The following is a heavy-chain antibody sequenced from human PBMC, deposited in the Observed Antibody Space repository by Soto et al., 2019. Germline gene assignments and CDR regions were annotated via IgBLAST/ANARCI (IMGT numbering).Heavy chain of an antibody. CDR2: IRYDGINQ. Sequence: GSLRLSCAASVFTFSTYGMHWVRQGPGKGLEWVAGIRYDGINQYYADSVKGQFTISRDNSKNTLYMQMDSLRADDTAVYYCARDFTAGATYSGPSYYAMDVWGQGTTVTVSS. D-gene: IGHD1-26*01. V-gene: IGHV3-33*01. J-gene: IGHJ6*02. CDR3: ARDFTAGATYSGPSYYAMDV. CDR1: VFTFSTYG.